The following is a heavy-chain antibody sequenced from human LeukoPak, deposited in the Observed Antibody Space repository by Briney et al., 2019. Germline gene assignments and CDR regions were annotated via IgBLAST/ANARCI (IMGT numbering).Heavy chain of an antibody. CDR3: ARDNPIVLVPAASVGNWFDP. V-gene: IGHV1-18*01. J-gene: IGHJ5*02. D-gene: IGHD2-2*01. CDR2: ISAYNGNT. CDR1: GYTFTSYG. Sequence: ASVKVSCKASGYTFTSYGISWVLQAPGQGLEWMGWISAYNGNTNYAQTLQGRATMTTDTSTSTAYMELRSLRSDDTAVYYCARDNPIVLVPAASVGNWFDPWGQGTLVTVSS.